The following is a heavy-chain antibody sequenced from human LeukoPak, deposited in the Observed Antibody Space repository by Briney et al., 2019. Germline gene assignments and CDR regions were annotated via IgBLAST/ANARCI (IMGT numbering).Heavy chain of an antibody. CDR2: INPNSGGT. CDR1: GYTFTGYY. V-gene: IGHV1-2*02. D-gene: IGHD6-19*01. J-gene: IGHJ6*03. Sequence: ASVKVSCKASGYTFTGYYMHWVRQAPGQGLEWMGWINPNSGGTNYAQKFQGRVTMTRDTSISTAYMELSRLRSDDTAVYYCARVGKVGSGWFYYYYYYMDVWGKGTTVTISS. CDR3: ARVGKVGSGWFYYYYYYMDV.